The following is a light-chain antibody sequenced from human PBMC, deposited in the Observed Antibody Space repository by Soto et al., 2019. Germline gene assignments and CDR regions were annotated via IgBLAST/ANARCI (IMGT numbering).Light chain of an antibody. CDR3: QQYNSYST. Sequence: DIQMTQSPSTLSASVGDRVTITCRASQSISSWLAWYQQKPGKAPNLLIHKASHLESGVPSRFSGSGSGTEFTLTISSLQPDDFATYYCQQYNSYSTFGQGTKVDIK. CDR1: QSISSW. J-gene: IGKJ1*01. V-gene: IGKV1-5*03. CDR2: KAS.